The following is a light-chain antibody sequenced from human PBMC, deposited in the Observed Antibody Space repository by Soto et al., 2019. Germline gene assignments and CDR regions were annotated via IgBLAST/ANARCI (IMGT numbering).Light chain of an antibody. V-gene: IGLV1-47*01. Sequence: QAVLTQPPSATGTPGQGVTIPCSGSSSNIGSNYVYWYQQLPGTAPKPLIYRNNQRPSGVPDRFSGSKSGTSASLAISGLRSEDEADYYCAAWDDSLSGSFVFGTGTKVTVL. CDR1: SSNIGSNY. CDR3: AAWDDSLSGSFV. J-gene: IGLJ1*01. CDR2: RNN.